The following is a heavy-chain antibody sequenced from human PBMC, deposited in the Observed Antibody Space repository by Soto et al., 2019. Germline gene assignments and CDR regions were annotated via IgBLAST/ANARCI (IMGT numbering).Heavy chain of an antibody. Sequence: GGSLRLSCAASGFTFSSYYMSWVRQAPGKGLEWVSSISTSSSYIYYADSVKGRFSISRDNARNSVYLQMNSLRAEDTAVYFCARSPDYGMDVWGQGTTVTVSS. CDR2: ISTSSSYI. CDR1: GFTFSSYY. J-gene: IGHJ6*02. CDR3: ARSPDYGMDV. V-gene: IGHV3-21*01.